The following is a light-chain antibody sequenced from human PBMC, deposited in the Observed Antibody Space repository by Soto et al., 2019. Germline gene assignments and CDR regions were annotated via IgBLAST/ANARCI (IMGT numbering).Light chain of an antibody. J-gene: IGKJ1*01. CDR1: QSVSSY. V-gene: IGKV3-11*01. Sequence: EIVLTQSPATLSLSPGGRATLSCRASQSVSSYLAWYQQKPGQAPRLLIYDASNRATGIPARFSGSGSGTDFPLTISSLEPEDFAVYYCQQRSNWPPTFGQGTKV. CDR3: QQRSNWPPT. CDR2: DAS.